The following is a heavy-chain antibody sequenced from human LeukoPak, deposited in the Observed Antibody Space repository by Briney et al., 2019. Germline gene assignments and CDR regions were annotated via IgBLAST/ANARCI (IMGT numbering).Heavy chain of an antibody. J-gene: IGHJ4*02. V-gene: IGHV3-23*01. CDR1: GFTFSSYA. CDR2: ISGSGGST. D-gene: IGHD3-22*01. CDR3: ASRGGYYDSSGYGGFDY. Sequence: GGSLRLSCAASGFTFSSYAMSWVRQAPGKGLEWVSAISGSGGSTYYADSVKGRFTISRDNSKNTLYLQMNSLRAEDTAVYCCASRGGYYDSSGYGGFDYWGQGTLVTVSS.